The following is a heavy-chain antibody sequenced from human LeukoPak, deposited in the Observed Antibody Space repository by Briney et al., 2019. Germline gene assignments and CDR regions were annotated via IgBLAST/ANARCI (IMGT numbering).Heavy chain of an antibody. Sequence: ASVKVSCKASGYTFTSYGISWVRQAPGQGLEWMGWISAYNGNTNYAQKLQGRVTMTTDTSTSTAYMELSSLRSEDTAVYYCARAPLDDYGGNSGYYYMDVWGKGTTVTVSS. CDR1: GYTFTSYG. CDR3: ARAPLDDYGGNSGYYYMDV. V-gene: IGHV1-18*01. J-gene: IGHJ6*03. D-gene: IGHD4-23*01. CDR2: ISAYNGNT.